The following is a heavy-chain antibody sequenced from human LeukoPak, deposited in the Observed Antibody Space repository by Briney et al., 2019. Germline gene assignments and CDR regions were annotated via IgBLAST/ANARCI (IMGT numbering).Heavy chain of an antibody. CDR1: GGSFRSYY. CDR3: ARGHYYDSSGYYHFDY. D-gene: IGHD3-22*01. CDR2: IYYTGST. J-gene: IGHJ4*02. V-gene: IGHV4-59*01. Sequence: SETLSLTCTVSGGSFRSYYWSWIRQSPGKGLEWIAYIYYTGSTDYNPSLKSRVTISVDTSKNQFSLKLGSVTAADTAVYYCARGHYYDSSGYYHFDYWGQGTLVTVSS.